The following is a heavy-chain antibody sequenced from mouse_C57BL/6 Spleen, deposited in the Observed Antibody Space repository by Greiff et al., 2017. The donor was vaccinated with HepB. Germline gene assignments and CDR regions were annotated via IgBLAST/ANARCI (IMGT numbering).Heavy chain of an antibody. V-gene: IGHV5-17*01. CDR2: ISSGSSTI. D-gene: IGHD1-1*01. CDR3: ARKNYGRNAMDY. J-gene: IGHJ4*01. CDR1: GFTFSDYG. Sequence: DVKLVESGGGLVKPGGSLKLSCAASGFTFSDYGMHWVRQAPEKGLEWVAYISSGSSTIYYADTVKGRFTISRDNAKNTLFLQMTSLRSEDTAMYYCARKNYGRNAMDYWGQGTSVTVSS.